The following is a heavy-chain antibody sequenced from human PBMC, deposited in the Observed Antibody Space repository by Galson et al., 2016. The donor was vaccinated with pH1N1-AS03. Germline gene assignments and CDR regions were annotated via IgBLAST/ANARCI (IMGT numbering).Heavy chain of an antibody. CDR1: GYSFTNHW. D-gene: IGHD2-2*01. V-gene: IGHV5-51*01. Sequence: SGAEVKKPGESLQISCKGSGYSFTNHWIAWVRQMPGKGLEWMGFIYPVDSDTRYSPSFQGQVTISADKSVTTAYLQWSSLKASDTAIYYCARHREYQVLSSAMDVWGQGTTVTASS. CDR2: IYPVDSDT. J-gene: IGHJ6*02. CDR3: ARHREYQVLSSAMDV.